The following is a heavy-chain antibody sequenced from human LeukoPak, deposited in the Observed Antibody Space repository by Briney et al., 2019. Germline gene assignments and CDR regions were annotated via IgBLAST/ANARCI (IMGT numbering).Heavy chain of an antibody. Sequence: SVKVSCKASGGTFSSYAISWVRQAPGQGLEWMGGIIPIFGTANYAQKFQGRVAITTDESTSTAYMELSSLRSEDTAVYYCARALAAMARNWFDPWGQGTLVTVSS. J-gene: IGHJ5*02. D-gene: IGHD5-18*01. V-gene: IGHV1-69*05. CDR3: ARALAAMARNWFDP. CDR2: IIPIFGTA. CDR1: GGTFSSYA.